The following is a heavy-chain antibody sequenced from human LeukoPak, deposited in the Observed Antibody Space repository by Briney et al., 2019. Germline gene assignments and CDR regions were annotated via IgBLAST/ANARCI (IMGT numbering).Heavy chain of an antibody. D-gene: IGHD3/OR15-3a*01. CDR1: GFIFSDYY. Sequence: KPGGSLRLSCAASGFIFSDYYMSWLRQTPEEGLEWLSYISSSSDYKNYADSLKGRFTISRDNAKNSVYLQMNSLRAEDTAVYYCARQGLYDSSDFWTFQHWGQGTLVTVSS. CDR2: ISSSSDYK. V-gene: IGHV3-11*06. CDR3: ARQGLYDSSDFWTFQH. J-gene: IGHJ1*01.